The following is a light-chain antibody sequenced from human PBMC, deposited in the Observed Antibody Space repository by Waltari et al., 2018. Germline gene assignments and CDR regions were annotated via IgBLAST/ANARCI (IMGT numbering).Light chain of an antibody. CDR2: GAS. J-gene: IGKJ1*01. CDR3: QYYGRSPWP. Sequence: EIVLTQSPGTLSLSPGERATLSCRASQSISSSDLGWYQQKSGLAPRLLIYGASRRATGIPDRFSGSGSGTDLTLNISSLEPEDFAVYYCQYYGRSPWPFGQGTKVEIK. V-gene: IGKV3-20*01. CDR1: QSISSSD.